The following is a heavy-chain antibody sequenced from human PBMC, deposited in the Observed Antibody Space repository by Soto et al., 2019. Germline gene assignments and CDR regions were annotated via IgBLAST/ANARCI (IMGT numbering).Heavy chain of an antibody. J-gene: IGHJ4*02. CDR1: GDXVSSNSGT. D-gene: IGHD2-15*01. V-gene: IGHV6-1*01. Sequence: QXLSLTWAISGDXVSSNSGTWNWIRQSPSRGLEWLGRTYYRSKWYNDYSLSLKGRITINPDTSKNQFSLHLNSVTPEDTAVYYCARNSGANFEYWGQGTLVTVSS. CDR2: TYYRSKWYN. CDR3: ARNSGANFEY.